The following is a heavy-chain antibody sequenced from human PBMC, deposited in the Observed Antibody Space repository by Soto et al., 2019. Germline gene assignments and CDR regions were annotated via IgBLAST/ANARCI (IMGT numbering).Heavy chain of an antibody. CDR3: ARELPTTIRGGYYYSYGMDV. J-gene: IGHJ6*01. CDR1: GFIFSSYW. CDR2: LHSDGSTT. V-gene: IGHV3-74*03. Sequence: EVQLVESGGGLVQPGGSLRLSCAASGFIFSSYWMHWVRQAPGKGLVWVSRLHSDGSTTTYADSVKGRFTISRDNAKNTLYLQMNSLRAEDTAVYYCARELPTTIRGGYYYSYGMDVXXXGXXXTVSS. D-gene: IGHD2-2*02.